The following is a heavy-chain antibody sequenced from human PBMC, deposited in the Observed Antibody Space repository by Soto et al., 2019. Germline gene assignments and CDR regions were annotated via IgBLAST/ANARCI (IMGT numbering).Heavy chain of an antibody. J-gene: IGHJ4*02. CDR2: IWFDGSNK. V-gene: IGHV3-33*08. CDR1: GFTFNNFG. CDR3: ATTGPY. Sequence: GGSLRLSCAASGFTFNNFGLHWVRQAPGKGLEWVAVIWFDGSNKFYADSVKGRFTISRDNSKNTVSLQMNSLRDEDSAAYYCATTGPYWGQGTLVTVSS.